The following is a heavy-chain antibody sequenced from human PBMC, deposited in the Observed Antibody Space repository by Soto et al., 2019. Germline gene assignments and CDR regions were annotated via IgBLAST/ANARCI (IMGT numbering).Heavy chain of an antibody. Sequence: GASVKVSCKASGYTFTSYGISWVRQAPGQRLEWMGWISAYNGNTKYAQKLQGRVTMTTDTSASTAYMELSSLRSEDTAVYYCARGLRYFDWLLYIFDYWGQGTLVTVSS. CDR1: GYTFTSYG. D-gene: IGHD3-9*01. J-gene: IGHJ4*02. CDR2: ISAYNGNT. CDR3: ARGLRYFDWLLYIFDY. V-gene: IGHV1-18*01.